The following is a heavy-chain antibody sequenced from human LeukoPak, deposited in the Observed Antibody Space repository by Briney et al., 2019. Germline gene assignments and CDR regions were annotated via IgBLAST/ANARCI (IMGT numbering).Heavy chain of an antibody. Sequence: GSLRLSRAASGFTXSNAWMSWVRQAPGKGLEWGGRIKSKTDGGTTDYAAPVKGRFTISRDDSKNTLYLQMNSLKTEDTAVYYCVGSIVVVTAPADDAFDIWGQGTMVTVSS. CDR2: IKSKTDGGTT. CDR3: VGSIVVVTAPADDAFDI. CDR1: GFTXSNAW. J-gene: IGHJ3*02. V-gene: IGHV3-15*01. D-gene: IGHD2-21*02.